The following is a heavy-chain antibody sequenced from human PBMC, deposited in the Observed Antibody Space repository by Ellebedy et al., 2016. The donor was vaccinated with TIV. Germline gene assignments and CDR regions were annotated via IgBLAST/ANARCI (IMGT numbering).Heavy chain of an antibody. Sequence: MPSETLSLTCTVSGVSISSDYWSWIRQPPGKGLAWIGYVSYSGSTNYNPSLKSRVTMSVDTSKNQFSLRLNSVTAADTAVYYCARDWGGNWFDPWGRGSLVTVSS. CDR1: GVSISSDY. J-gene: IGHJ5*02. D-gene: IGHD3-16*01. CDR3: ARDWGGNWFDP. CDR2: VSYSGST. V-gene: IGHV4-59*01.